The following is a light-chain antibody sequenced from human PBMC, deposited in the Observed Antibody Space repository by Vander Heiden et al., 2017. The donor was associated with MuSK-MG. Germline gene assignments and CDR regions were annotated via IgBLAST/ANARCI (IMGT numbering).Light chain of an antibody. V-gene: IGLV2-11*01. J-gene: IGLJ2*01. Sequence: QSALTQPRSVSGSPGHTITFSCTQSISDVVGYNYVSSYKQHPGKAPKIMIYDVSKRPSGVPDRFSGSKSGNTASLTISGLQAEDEADYYCCSYAGSYTVVFGGGTKLTVL. CDR3: CSYAGSYTVV. CDR2: DVS. CDR1: ISDVVGYNY.